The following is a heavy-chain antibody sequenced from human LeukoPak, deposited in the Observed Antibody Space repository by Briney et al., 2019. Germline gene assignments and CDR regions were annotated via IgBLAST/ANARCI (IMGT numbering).Heavy chain of an antibody. CDR2: ISSSSSYI. CDR1: GFTFSSYS. CDR3: ARDMRPMGLFTMVREAPADY. Sequence: LGGSLRLSCAASGFTFSSYSMNWVRQAPGKGLEWVSSISSSSSYIYYADSVKGRFTISRDNAKNSLYLQMNSLRAEDTAVYYCARDMRPMGLFTMVREAPADYWGQGTLVTVSS. V-gene: IGHV3-21*01. D-gene: IGHD3-10*01. J-gene: IGHJ4*02.